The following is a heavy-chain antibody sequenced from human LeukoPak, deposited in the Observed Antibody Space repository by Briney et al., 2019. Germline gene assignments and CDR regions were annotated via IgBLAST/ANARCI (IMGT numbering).Heavy chain of an antibody. CDR2: INHSGGT. J-gene: IGHJ4*02. D-gene: IGHD2-21*01. CDR1: GGSFSGYY. Sequence: SETLSLTCAVYGGSFSGYYWSWIRQPPGKGLEWIGEINHSGGTNYNPSLKSRVTISVDTSKNQFSLKLSSVTAADTAVYYCARTMKEVRYFDYWGQGTLVTVSS. CDR3: ARTMKEVRYFDY. V-gene: IGHV4-34*01.